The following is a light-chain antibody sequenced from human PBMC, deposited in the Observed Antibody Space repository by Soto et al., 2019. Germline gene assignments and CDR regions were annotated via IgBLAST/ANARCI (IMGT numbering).Light chain of an antibody. J-gene: IGLJ1*01. V-gene: IGLV2-14*01. CDR2: GVS. CDR3: NSYAGSSYV. Sequence: QAVVTQPASMSGSPGQSITISCTGTNSDVGGYNYVSWYQQYPGKAPKLIIYGVSNRPSGVSNRFSGSKFGNTASLTISGLQADDEAEYYCNSYAGSSYVFGTGTKLTVL. CDR1: NSDVGGYNY.